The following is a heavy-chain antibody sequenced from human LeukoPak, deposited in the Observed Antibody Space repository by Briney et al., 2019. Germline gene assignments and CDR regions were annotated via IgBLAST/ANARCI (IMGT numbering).Heavy chain of an antibody. CDR1: GYTFIGSY. CDR2: INPNSGGT. CDR3: ARGGYDYYFDY. Sequence: ASVKVSCRASGYTFIGSYMHWLRQAPGQGLEWMGWINPNSGGTSYPQRFQGRVTMTRDTSITTAYMEQTSLRSDDTAVYYCARGGYDYYFDYWGQGTLVTVSS. D-gene: IGHD5-12*01. J-gene: IGHJ4*02. V-gene: IGHV1-2*02.